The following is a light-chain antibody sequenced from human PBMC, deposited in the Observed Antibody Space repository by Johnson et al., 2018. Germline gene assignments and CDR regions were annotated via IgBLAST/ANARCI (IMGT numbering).Light chain of an antibody. CDR1: SSNIGNNY. Sequence: QSVLTQPPSVYAAPGQKVTISCSGSSSNIGNNYVSWYQQLPGTAPKLLIYENNKRPSGIPDRFSGSKSGTSATLGINGLQTGDEADYYCGTWDSSLGAGNVVGTGTKVTVL. V-gene: IGLV1-51*02. CDR3: GTWDSSLGAGNV. CDR2: ENN. J-gene: IGLJ1*01.